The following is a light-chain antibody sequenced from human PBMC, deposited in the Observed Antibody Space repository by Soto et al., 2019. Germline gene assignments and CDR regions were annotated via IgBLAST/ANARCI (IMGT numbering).Light chain of an antibody. Sequence: EIVLTQFPGTLSLSPGERATLSCRASQSVTRNYVAWYQQKPGQAPRLLIYDASKRATGIPDRFSGSGSGTDFTLTISRLEPEDFAVYYCQQYGSSPRTFGQGTKLEIK. CDR3: QQYGSSPRT. CDR2: DAS. CDR1: QSVTRNY. J-gene: IGKJ2*02. V-gene: IGKV3-20*01.